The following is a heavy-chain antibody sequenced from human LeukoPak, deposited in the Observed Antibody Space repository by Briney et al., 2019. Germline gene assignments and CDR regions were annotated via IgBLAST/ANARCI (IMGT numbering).Heavy chain of an antibody. J-gene: IGHJ4*02. D-gene: IGHD2-15*01. CDR2: ISDSGGST. CDR3: AKGYCSGGSCWDYFDY. V-gene: IGHV3-23*01. CDR1: GLTFSSYA. Sequence: GGSLRLSCAASGLTFSSYAMSWVRQAPGKGVEWVSGISDSGGSTYYADSVKGRFTISRDNAKNKVYLQVNSLRAEDTAVYYCAKGYCSGGSCWDYFDYWGQGTLVTVSS.